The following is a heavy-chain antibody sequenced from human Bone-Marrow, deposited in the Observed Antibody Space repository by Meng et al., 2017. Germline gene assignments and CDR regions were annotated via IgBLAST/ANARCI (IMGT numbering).Heavy chain of an antibody. Sequence: ASVKVSCKASRYTFTSYDINWVRQATGQGLEWMGWMNPNSGNTGYAQKFQGRVTITRNTSISTAYMELSSLRSEDTAVYYCARGWKQSFYSSGWYRTLFDYWGQGTLVTVSS. D-gene: IGHD6-19*01. CDR2: MNPNSGNT. J-gene: IGHJ4*02. V-gene: IGHV1-8*01. CDR3: ARGWKQSFYSSGWYRTLFDY. CDR1: RYTFTSYD.